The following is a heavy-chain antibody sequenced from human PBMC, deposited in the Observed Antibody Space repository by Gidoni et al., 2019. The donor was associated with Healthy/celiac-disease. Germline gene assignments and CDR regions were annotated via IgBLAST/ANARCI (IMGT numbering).Heavy chain of an antibody. CDR1: GGTFSSYA. D-gene: IGHD3-16*01. CDR3: ASPYYDYIWGSRRYYYGMDV. V-gene: IGHV1-69*01. J-gene: IGHJ6*02. CDR2: IIPIFGTA. Sequence: QVQLVQSGAEVKKPGSSVKVSCKASGGTFSSYAISWVRQAPGQGLEWMGGIIPIFGTANYAQKFQGRVTITADESTSTAYMELSSLRSEDTAVYYCASPYYDYIWGSRRYYYGMDVWGQGTTVTVSS.